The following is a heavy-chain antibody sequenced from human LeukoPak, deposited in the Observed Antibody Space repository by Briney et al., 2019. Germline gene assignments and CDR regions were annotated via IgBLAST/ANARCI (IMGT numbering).Heavy chain of an antibody. CDR3: AKEQEDGHFDY. V-gene: IGHV3-23*01. Sequence: PGGSLRLSCAASGFTFSIYAMTWVRQAPGKGLEWVSGISGGADSTYYADSVRGRFTISRDNSKNTLYLQMNSLRAEDTAVYYCAKEQEDGHFDYWGQGTLVTVSS. CDR2: ISGGADST. J-gene: IGHJ4*02. CDR1: GFTFSIYA.